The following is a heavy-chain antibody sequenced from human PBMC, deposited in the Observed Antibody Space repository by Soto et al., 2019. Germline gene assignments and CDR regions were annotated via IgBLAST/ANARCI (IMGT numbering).Heavy chain of an antibody. D-gene: IGHD2-2*01. CDR2: ISAYNGNT. Sequence: APVKVSCKASGYTFTSYGISWVRQAPGQGLEWMGWISAYNGNTNYAQKLQGRVTMTTDTSTSTAYMELRSLRSDDTAVYYCARVGCSSTSCLDYYYYMDVWGKGTTVTVSS. J-gene: IGHJ6*03. CDR3: ARVGCSSTSCLDYYYYMDV. CDR1: GYTFTSYG. V-gene: IGHV1-18*01.